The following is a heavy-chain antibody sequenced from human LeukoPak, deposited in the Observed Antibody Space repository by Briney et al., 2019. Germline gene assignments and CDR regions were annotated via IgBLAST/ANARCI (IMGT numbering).Heavy chain of an antibody. D-gene: IGHD2-8*02. CDR2: ISGSGGST. CDR1: GFTFSSYA. CDR3: AKDLVGYCTGGVCPYFDY. V-gene: IGHV3-23*01. J-gene: IGHJ4*02. Sequence: PGRSLRLSCAASGFTFSSYAMSWVRQAPGKGLEWVSAISGSGGSTHYADSVKGRFTISRDNSKNTLYLQMNSLRAEDTAVYYCAKDLVGYCTGGVCPYFDYWGQGTLVTVSS.